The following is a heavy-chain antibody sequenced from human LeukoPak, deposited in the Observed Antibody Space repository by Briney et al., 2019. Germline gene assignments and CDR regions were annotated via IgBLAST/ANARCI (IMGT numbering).Heavy chain of an antibody. CDR2: INSDGSST. Sequence: GGSRRPSCAASGFTFGTYWMRWVRQAPGRGLGWVSRINSDGSSTSYADSVKGRFTISRDNAKNTLYLQMNSLRAEDTAVYYCARGSRYSDVFDYWGQGTLVTVSS. CDR1: GFTFGTYW. J-gene: IGHJ4*02. CDR3: ARGSRYSDVFDY. D-gene: IGHD2-15*01. V-gene: IGHV3-74*01.